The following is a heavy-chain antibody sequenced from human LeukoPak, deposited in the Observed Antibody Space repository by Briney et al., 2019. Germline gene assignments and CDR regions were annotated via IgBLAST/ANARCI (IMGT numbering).Heavy chain of an antibody. CDR3: ARHQYDSSGYYLHYYYYYGMDV. J-gene: IGHJ6*02. Sequence: KSSETLSLTCTVSGGSISSSSYYWGWIRQPPGKGLEWIGSIYYSGSTYYNPSLKSRVTISVDTSKNQFSLKLSSVTAADTAVYYCARHQYDSSGYYLHYYYYYGMDVWGQGTTVTVSS. CDR1: GGSISSSSYY. V-gene: IGHV4-39*01. CDR2: IYYSGST. D-gene: IGHD3-22*01.